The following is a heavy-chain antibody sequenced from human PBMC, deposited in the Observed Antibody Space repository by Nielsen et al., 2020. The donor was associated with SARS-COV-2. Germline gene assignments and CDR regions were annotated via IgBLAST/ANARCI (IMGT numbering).Heavy chain of an antibody. CDR1: GGSISRYY. CDR2: IYCSGAT. Sequence: SETLSLTCTVSGGSISRYYWSWIRQPPGKGLEWIAYIYCSGATNYNPSLKSRVIISADTSKNQFSLKLRSVTAADTAVYYCAREYSSSPGAFDIWGQGTMVTVSS. J-gene: IGHJ3*02. D-gene: IGHD6-6*01. CDR3: AREYSSSPGAFDI. V-gene: IGHV4-59*01.